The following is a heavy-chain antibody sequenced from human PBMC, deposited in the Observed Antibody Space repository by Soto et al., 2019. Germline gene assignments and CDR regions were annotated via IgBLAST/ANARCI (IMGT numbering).Heavy chain of an antibody. Sequence: EVPLLESGGGLVQPGGSLRLSCASSGFTLSMSAVNWVRQAPGTGLDWVSYISDSGDRTYYADSVKGRFTISRYRSKNTVSLQMDSLRAEDTAVYYCAKDRGIIVKAGDAFDVLGQGTKVTVSS. J-gene: IGHJ3*01. D-gene: IGHD3-16*02. V-gene: IGHV3-23*01. CDR3: AKDRGIIVKAGDAFDV. CDR2: ISDSGDRT. CDR1: GFTLSMSA.